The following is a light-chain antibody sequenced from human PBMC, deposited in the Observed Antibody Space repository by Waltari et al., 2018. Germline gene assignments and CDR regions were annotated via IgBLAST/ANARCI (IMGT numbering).Light chain of an antibody. CDR2: DAA. V-gene: IGKV3-11*01. CDR1: QSVKMY. J-gene: IGKJ4*01. CDR3: QQRTDWPLT. Sequence: EIVLTQSPGTLSLSPGERATLSCRPSQSVKMYLAWYQQKPGQAPRLLIYDAATRATGIPARFSGSGSGTDFILTISGLEPEDFGVYYCQQRTDWPLTFGGGTKVEIK.